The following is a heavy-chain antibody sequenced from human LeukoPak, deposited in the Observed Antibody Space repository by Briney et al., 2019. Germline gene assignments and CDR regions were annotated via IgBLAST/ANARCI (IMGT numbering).Heavy chain of an antibody. V-gene: IGHV3-21*01. Sequence: GGSLRLSCAASGFTFSSYSMNWVRQAPGMGLEWVSSISSSSSYIYYADSVKGRFTISRDNAKNSLYLQMNSLRAEDTAVYYCARDPPPVTAGYYFDYWGQGTLVTVSS. J-gene: IGHJ4*02. D-gene: IGHD2-21*02. CDR3: ARDPPPVTAGYYFDY. CDR2: ISSSSSYI. CDR1: GFTFSSYS.